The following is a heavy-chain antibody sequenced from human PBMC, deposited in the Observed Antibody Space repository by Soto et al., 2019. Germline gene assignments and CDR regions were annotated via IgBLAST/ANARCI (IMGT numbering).Heavy chain of an antibody. D-gene: IGHD5-12*01. Sequence: QVQLVQSGAEVKRPGASVKVSCKASGYIFTNYGINWVRQAPGQGLEWMGWISAYNGNTNYAQKVQGRVTVTTDTSTSTAYMELRSLRSDDTAVYYCARDRGVEMATIGNYWGQGTLVTVSS. J-gene: IGHJ4*02. CDR1: GYIFTNYG. CDR3: ARDRGVEMATIGNY. V-gene: IGHV1-18*01. CDR2: ISAYNGNT.